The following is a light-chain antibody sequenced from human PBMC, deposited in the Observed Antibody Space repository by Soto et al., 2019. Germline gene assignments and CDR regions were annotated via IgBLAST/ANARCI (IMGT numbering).Light chain of an antibody. J-gene: IGKJ5*01. CDR2: LGS. CDR1: QSLLHSNGYNY. V-gene: IGKV2-28*01. Sequence: DIVMTQSPLSLPVTPGEPASISCRSSQSLLHSNGYNYLDWYLQKPGQSPQLLIYLGSNRASGVPDXXSXXXXXXXXXLKISRVEAEDVGVYYCMQALQTPVTFGQGTRLEIK. CDR3: MQALQTPVT.